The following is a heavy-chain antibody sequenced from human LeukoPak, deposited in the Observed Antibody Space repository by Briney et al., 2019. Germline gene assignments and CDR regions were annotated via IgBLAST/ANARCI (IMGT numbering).Heavy chain of an antibody. CDR2: IYHSGST. CDR3: ARDSRRELLHAFDI. J-gene: IGHJ3*02. V-gene: IGHV4-4*02. Sequence: SETLSLTCAVSGGSISTSNWWSWVRQPPGKGLEWIGEIYHSGSTNHNPSLKSRVTISVDTSKNQFSLKLSSVTAADTAVYYCARDSRRELLHAFDIWGQGTMVTVSS. D-gene: IGHD1-7*01. CDR1: GGSISTSNW.